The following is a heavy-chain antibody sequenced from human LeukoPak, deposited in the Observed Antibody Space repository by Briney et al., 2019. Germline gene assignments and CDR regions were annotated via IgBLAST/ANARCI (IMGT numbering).Heavy chain of an antibody. CDR3: AKEEQWLPGDY. D-gene: IGHD6-19*01. Sequence: GGSLRLSCAASGFTFSTYAMSWVRPAPGKGLEWVSAISGSGVSTYYADSVKGRFTISRDNSKNTLYLQMNSLRAEDTAVYYCAKEEQWLPGDYWGQGTLVTVSS. J-gene: IGHJ4*02. CDR2: ISGSGVST. V-gene: IGHV3-23*01. CDR1: GFTFSTYA.